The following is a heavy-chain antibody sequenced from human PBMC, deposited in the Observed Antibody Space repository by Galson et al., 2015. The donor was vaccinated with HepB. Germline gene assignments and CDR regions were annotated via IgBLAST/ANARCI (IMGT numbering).Heavy chain of an antibody. CDR2: IYGGDTT. CDR1: GFTVSRSH. J-gene: IGHJ4*02. D-gene: IGHD6-13*01. Sequence: SLRLSCAASGFTVSRSHMSWVRQAPGKGLEWVSVIYGGDTTHYADSVKGRFTISRDNSKNTLYLQMNNLRAEDTAVYYCAREFSSSWFSGLGYWGQGTLVTVSS. CDR3: AREFSSSWFSGLGY. V-gene: IGHV3-53*01.